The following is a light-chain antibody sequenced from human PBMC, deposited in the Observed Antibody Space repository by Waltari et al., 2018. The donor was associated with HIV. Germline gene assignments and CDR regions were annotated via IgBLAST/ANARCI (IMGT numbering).Light chain of an antibody. V-gene: IGKV4-1*01. J-gene: IGKJ2*01. CDR2: WAA. Sequence: DIVMTQPPESLAVSLGERATINCKSSQSVLYNANNKNYLVWYQQKPGQHPQLLLYWAATRESGVPDRVTGTGSGTEFALTSSSLQAEDVAVYYCQQYCRSPIYTFGQRTKLEIK. CDR1: QSVLYNANNKNY. CDR3: QQYCRSPIYT.